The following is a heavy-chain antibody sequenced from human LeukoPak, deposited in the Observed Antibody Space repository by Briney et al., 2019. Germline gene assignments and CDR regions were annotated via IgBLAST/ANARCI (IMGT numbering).Heavy chain of an antibody. CDR3: AKDIQVAIKLPDWYFDL. D-gene: IGHD2-21*01. CDR1: GFTFSSYW. Sequence: GGSLRLSCAASGFTFSSYWMSWVRQAPGKGLEWVANIKQDGSEKYYVDSVKGRFTISRDNAKNSLYLQMNSLRAEDTAVYYCAKDIQVAIKLPDWYFDLWGRGTLVTVSS. J-gene: IGHJ2*01. V-gene: IGHV3-7*03. CDR2: IKQDGSEK.